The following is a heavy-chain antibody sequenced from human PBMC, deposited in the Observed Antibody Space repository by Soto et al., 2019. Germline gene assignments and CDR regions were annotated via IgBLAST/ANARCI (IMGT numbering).Heavy chain of an antibody. D-gene: IGHD1-1*01. CDR2: ISRSSIYI. J-gene: IGHJ4*02. V-gene: IGHV3-21*01. CDR1: GFTFSSFT. Sequence: GGSLRLSCAASGFTFSSFTMHWVRQAPGKGLEWVASISRSSIYIYYSDSLKGRVTISRDNAKNSLYLQMDSPRVEDTAIYYCAREELDYWGQGTLVTVSS. CDR3: AREELDY.